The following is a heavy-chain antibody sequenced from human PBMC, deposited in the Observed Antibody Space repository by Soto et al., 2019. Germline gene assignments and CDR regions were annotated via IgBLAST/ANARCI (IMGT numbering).Heavy chain of an antibody. D-gene: IGHD6-13*01. CDR2: ISGSGGST. V-gene: IGHV3-23*01. Sequence: GGSLRLSCAASGFTFSSYAMIWVRQAPGKGLEWVSAISGSGGSTYYADSVKGRFTISRDNSKNTLYLQMNSLRAEDTAVYYCAKSNLIAAAGTYFDYWGQGTLVTVSS. CDR3: AKSNLIAAAGTYFDY. CDR1: GFTFSSYA. J-gene: IGHJ4*02.